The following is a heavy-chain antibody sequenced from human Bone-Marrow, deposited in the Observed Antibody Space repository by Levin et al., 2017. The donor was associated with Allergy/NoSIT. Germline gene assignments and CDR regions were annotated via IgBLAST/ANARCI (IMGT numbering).Heavy chain of an antibody. CDR1: GDSISDYY. D-gene: IGHD4-23*01. V-gene: IGHV4-59*01. CDR2: IYYSGSA. J-gene: IGHJ5*02. CDR3: ARARGLEDYGGNWFDP. Sequence: KASETLSLTCTVSGDSISDYYWSWIRQPPGKGLEWIGYIYYSGSANYNPSLESRVTISIDTSKNQFSLRLSSVTAADSALYYCARARGLEDYGGNWFDPWGQGTLVTVSS.